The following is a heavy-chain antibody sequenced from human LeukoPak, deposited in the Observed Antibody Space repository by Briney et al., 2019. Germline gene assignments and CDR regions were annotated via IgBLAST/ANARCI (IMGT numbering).Heavy chain of an antibody. V-gene: IGHV4-59*01. CDR1: GGSISSYY. CDR3: ARAPFYGTNSRGAFEI. J-gene: IGHJ3*02. Sequence: PSETLSLTCTASGGSISSYYWSWMRQPPGKGLQWIEYISYSGSTYYNPSLKSRLTISVDTSKNYFSLNLSSVTAADTAVYYCARAPFYGTNSRGAFEIWGQGTMVAVSS. CDR2: ISYSGST. D-gene: IGHD4-23*01.